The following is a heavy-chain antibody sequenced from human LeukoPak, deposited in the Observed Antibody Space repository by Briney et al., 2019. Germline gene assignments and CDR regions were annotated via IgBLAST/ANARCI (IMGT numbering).Heavy chain of an antibody. J-gene: IGHJ5*02. Sequence: GESLKISCKGSGYSFTSYWIGWVRQLPGKGLEWMGIIYPDDSDTRYSPSFQGQVTISADKSISTADLQWSSLKASDTAMYYCARHKDQLLSNWFEPWGQGTLVTVSS. CDR1: GYSFTSYW. CDR3: ARHKDQLLSNWFEP. CDR2: IYPDDSDT. V-gene: IGHV5-51*01. D-gene: IGHD2-2*01.